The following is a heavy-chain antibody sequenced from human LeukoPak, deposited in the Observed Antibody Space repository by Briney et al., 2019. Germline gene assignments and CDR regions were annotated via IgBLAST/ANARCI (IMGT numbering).Heavy chain of an antibody. CDR2: INPNSGGT. CDR1: GYTFTGYY. V-gene: IGHV1-2*04. J-gene: IGHJ5*02. CDR3: ARGLCSGGSCYVGYNWFDP. Sequence: GASVKVSCKASGYTFTGYYMHWVRQAPGQGLEWMGWINPNSGGTNYAQKFQGWVTMTRDTSIGTAYMELSRLRSDDTAVYYCARGLCSGGSCYVGYNWFDPWGQGTLVTVSS. D-gene: IGHD2-15*01.